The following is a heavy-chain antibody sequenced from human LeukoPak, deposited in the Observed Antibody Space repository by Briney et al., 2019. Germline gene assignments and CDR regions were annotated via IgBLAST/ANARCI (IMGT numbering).Heavy chain of an antibody. CDR2: IYYSGST. D-gene: IGHD2-2*01. CDR3: ASGGPAASNWFDP. V-gene: IGHV4-59*01. J-gene: IGHJ5*02. CDR1: GGSISSYY. Sequence: SETLSLTCTVSGGSISSYYWSWIRQPPGKGLEWIGYIYYSGSTNYNPSLKSRVTISVDTSKNQFSLKLSSVTAADTAVYYCASGGPAASNWFDPWGQGTLVTVSP.